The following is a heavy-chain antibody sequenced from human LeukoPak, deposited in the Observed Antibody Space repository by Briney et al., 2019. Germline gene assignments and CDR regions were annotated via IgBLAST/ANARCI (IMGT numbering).Heavy chain of an antibody. CDR2: ISAYNGNT. CDR1: GYTFTSYG. J-gene: IGHJ6*03. CDR3: ARGKWPDAIPVPNRSYMDV. Sequence: VAAVKVSCKASGYTFTSYGISWVRQAPGQGLEWMGWISAYNGNTNYAQKLQGRVTMTTDTSTSTAYMELRSLRSDDTAVYYCARGKWPDAIPVPNRSYMDVWGKGTTVTISS. V-gene: IGHV1-18*01. D-gene: IGHD1-14*01.